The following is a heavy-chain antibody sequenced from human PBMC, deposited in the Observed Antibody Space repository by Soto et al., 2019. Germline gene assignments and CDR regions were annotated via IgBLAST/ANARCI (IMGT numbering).Heavy chain of an antibody. V-gene: IGHV3-23*01. J-gene: IGHJ4*01. CDR1: G. CDR2: ISGSGGST. Sequence: GRSRVIKKKGKGLEWVSAISGSGGSTSYADSVKGRFTISRDNSKNTLYLQMNSLRAEDTAVYYFAHRRPYIWNYDSYFAFLRHGTSVPVSS. D-gene: IGHD1-7*01. CDR3: AHRRPYIWNYDSYFAF.